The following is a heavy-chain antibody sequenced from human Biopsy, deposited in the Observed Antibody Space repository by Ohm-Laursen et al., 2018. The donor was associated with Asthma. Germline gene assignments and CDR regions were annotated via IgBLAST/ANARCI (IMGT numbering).Heavy chain of an antibody. CDR2: VSYDGGVA. V-gene: IGHV3-30*18. D-gene: IGHD3-3*01. CDR1: GFNFRSYG. J-gene: IGHJ4*02. CDR3: AKRRGYSDLTDFDH. Sequence: SSLRLSCAASGFNFRSYGMHWVRQAPGKGLEWVAVVSYDGGVAHYADSMKGRFTISRDNAKSTLYLQMNRLRTDDTAVYYCAKRRGYSDLTDFDHWGQGTLVTVSS.